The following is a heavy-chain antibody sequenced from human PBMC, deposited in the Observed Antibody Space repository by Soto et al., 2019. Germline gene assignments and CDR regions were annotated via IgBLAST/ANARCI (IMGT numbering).Heavy chain of an antibody. V-gene: IGHV4-34*01. CDR2: INHSGST. CDR1: GGSFSGYY. J-gene: IGHJ5*02. D-gene: IGHD5-12*01. Sequence: ASETLSLTCAVYGGSFSGYYWSWIRQPPGKGLEWIGEINHSGSTNYNPSLKSRVTISVDTSKNQFSLKLSSVTAADTAVYYCARSERYSGYDRGNWFDPWGQGTLVTVSS. CDR3: ARSERYSGYDRGNWFDP.